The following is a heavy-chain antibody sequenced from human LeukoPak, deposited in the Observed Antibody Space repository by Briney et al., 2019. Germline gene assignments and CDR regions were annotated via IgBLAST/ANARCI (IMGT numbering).Heavy chain of an antibody. V-gene: IGHV4-59*01. Sequence: SETLSLTCTVSGGSISSYYWSWIRQPPGKGLEWIGYIYYSGSTNYNPSLKSRVTISVDTSKNQFSLKLSSVTAADTAVYYCARDLMEDPAFDIWGQGTMVTVSS. CDR3: ARDLMEDPAFDI. D-gene: IGHD2-15*01. CDR2: IYYSGST. J-gene: IGHJ3*02. CDR1: GGSISSYY.